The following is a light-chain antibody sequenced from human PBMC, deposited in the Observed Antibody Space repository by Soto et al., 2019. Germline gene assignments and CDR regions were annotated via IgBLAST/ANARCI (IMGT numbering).Light chain of an antibody. CDR2: SDT. CDR1: NIGSKG. J-gene: IGLJ2*01. CDR3: QVSDSGSAHVL. Sequence: SYELTQPPSVSVAPGETARISCGENNIGSKGVHWYQQKPGQAPVLVIYSDTDLPPVIPERFSGSNSANMATLTISRVEAWDEADYDCQVSDSGSAHVLFGGGTKVTVL. V-gene: IGLV3-21*01.